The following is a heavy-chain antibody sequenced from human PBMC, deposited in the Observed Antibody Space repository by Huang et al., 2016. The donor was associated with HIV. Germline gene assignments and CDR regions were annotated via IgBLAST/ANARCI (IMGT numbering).Heavy chain of an antibody. CDR1: GVDFANSG. CDR3: AKDKGSNFWLPTDF. CDR2: ISSDGRTK. Sequence: QIQLMESGGGVVQPGRSLPLSCAASGVDFANSGIHWVRPAQDKGLEWVTVISSDGRTKYYIDAGKGRFTVSRDKSKMRVYLQMSVVRPEDMGGYYCAKDKGSNFWLPTDFWGLGTLVIVSS. D-gene: IGHD3-10*01. V-gene: IGHV3-30*13. J-gene: IGHJ4*02.